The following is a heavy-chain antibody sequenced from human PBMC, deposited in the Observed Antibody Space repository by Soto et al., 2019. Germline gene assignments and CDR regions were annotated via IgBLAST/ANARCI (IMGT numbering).Heavy chain of an antibody. CDR2: ISGSGEKI. J-gene: IGHJ4*02. V-gene: IGHV3-23*01. CDR1: GFTFNRYA. CDR3: AKDRCSGGSCDSWDS. Sequence: ESGGGLVQPGGSLRLSCPASGFTFNRYAMSWVRQAPGTGLEWVLVISGSGEKIYYAESVKGRFTISRDNSKNMLYLQMNSLRVEDTAMYYCAKDRCSGGSCDSWDSWGQGTPVTVSS. D-gene: IGHD2-15*01.